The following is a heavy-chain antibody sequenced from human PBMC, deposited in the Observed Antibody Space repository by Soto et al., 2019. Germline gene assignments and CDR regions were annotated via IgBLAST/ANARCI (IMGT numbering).Heavy chain of an antibody. CDR1: GFTFISNW. V-gene: IGHV3-7*01. D-gene: IGHD2-21*01. J-gene: IGHJ2*01. CDR2: ISQDGTTK. CDR3: ARWGLDGGCYAVDL. Sequence: EVQLVESGGGLVQPGGSLRLSCAASGFTFISNWMTWVRQAPGKGLEWVASISQDGTTKYYVGSVEGRLSISGDHPKNSLYLQMDSLSAEDTVVDNCARWGLDGGCYAVDLWVRGTLVTVSS.